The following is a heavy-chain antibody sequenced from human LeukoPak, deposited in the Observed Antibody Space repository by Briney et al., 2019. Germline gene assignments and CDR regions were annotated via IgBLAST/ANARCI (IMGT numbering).Heavy chain of an antibody. J-gene: IGHJ4*02. CDR2: FKSTTDGGAT. Sequence: VGSLRLSCAASGFTFNNAWMSWGRQAPGKGLEWGCRFKSTTDGGATDYAAPVKGRFTISRDDSKNTLYLQMNRLSAEDTAVYYCARGTAVAGTDYWGQGTLVTVSS. CDR1: GFTFNNAW. CDR3: ARGTAVAGTDY. V-gene: IGHV3-15*01. D-gene: IGHD6-19*01.